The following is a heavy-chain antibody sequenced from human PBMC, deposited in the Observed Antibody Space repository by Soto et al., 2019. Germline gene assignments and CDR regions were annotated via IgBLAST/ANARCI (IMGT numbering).Heavy chain of an antibody. V-gene: IGHV4-34*01. D-gene: IGHD5-12*01. J-gene: IGHJ6*02. Sequence: QVQLQQWGAGLLKPSETLSLTCAVSGGSFSGYYCSWIRQPPGKGLEWIGEINHSGSTNYNPSLKGRVTISVDTSKNQFSLKLRSVPAADTAVYYCASGRWLRSSMDVWGQGTTVTVSS. CDR2: INHSGST. CDR1: GGSFSGYY. CDR3: ASGRWLRSSMDV.